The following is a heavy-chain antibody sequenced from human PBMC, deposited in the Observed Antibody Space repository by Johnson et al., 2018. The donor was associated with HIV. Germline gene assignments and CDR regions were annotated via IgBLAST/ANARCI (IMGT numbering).Heavy chain of an antibody. Sequence: QVQLVESGGGVVQPGRSLRLSCAASGFTFSSYAIHWVRQAPGKGLEWVAVISYDGSNKYYADSVKGRFTISRDNSKNTLYLQMNSLRAEDTAVYYCLSQWLVRNAFDIWGQGTMVTVSS. CDR1: GFTFSSYA. D-gene: IGHD6-19*01. CDR2: ISYDGSNK. J-gene: IGHJ3*02. CDR3: LSQWLVRNAFDI. V-gene: IGHV3-30-3*01.